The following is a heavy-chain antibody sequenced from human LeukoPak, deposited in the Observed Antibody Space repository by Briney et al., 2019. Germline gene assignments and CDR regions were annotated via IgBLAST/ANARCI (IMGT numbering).Heavy chain of an antibody. CDR2: ISDYNGHT. CDR3: ARAKIVVVPAAMVFGFDY. V-gene: IGHV1-18*01. J-gene: IGHJ4*02. Sequence: ASVKVSCKASGYTFTSYGISWVRQAPGQGLEWMGWISDYNGHTNYAQSLQGRVTMTTDTSTSTAYMELRSLRADDTAVYYCARAKIVVVPAAMVFGFDYWGPGTLITVSS. CDR1: GYTFTSYG. D-gene: IGHD2-2*01.